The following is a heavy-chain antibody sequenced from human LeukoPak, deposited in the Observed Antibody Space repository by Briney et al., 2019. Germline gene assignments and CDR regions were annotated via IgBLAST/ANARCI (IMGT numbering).Heavy chain of an antibody. D-gene: IGHD5-18*01. CDR1: GFGLSGSG. V-gene: IGHV3-48*01. J-gene: IGHJ3*02. Sequence: GGSLRLSCVASGFGLSGSGMTWVRQAPGKGLEWISYISVSGGIIYYADSVRGRFTISRDNAKNSLYLQMNSLRVEDTAVYYCTGVDTAIPDAFDIWGQGTMVTVSS. CDR3: TGVDTAIPDAFDI. CDR2: ISVSGGII.